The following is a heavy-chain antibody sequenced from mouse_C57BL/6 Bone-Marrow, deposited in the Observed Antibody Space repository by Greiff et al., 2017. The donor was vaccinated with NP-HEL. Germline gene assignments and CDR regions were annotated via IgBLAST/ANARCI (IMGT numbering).Heavy chain of an antibody. CDR2: IDPETGGT. Sequence: QVQLKESGAELVRPGASVTLSCKASGYTFTDYEMHWVKQTPVHGLEWIGAIDPETGGTAYNQKFKGKAILTTDKSSSTAYMELRSLTSEDSAVYYCTRSGRFDYWGQGTTLTVSS. CDR3: TRSGRFDY. J-gene: IGHJ2*01. D-gene: IGHD3-2*02. CDR1: GYTFTDYE. V-gene: IGHV1-15*01.